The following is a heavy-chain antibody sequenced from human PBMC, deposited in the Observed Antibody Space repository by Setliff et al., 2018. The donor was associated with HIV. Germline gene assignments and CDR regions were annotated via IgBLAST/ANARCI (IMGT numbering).Heavy chain of an antibody. CDR1: GGSISSYY. J-gene: IGHJ6*03. D-gene: IGHD2-2*02. V-gene: IGHV4-59*01. CDR3: ATERLCSSTSCYSGGDYMDF. CDR2: IYYCGST. Sequence: PSETLSLTCTVSGGSISSYYWSWIRQRPGKGLEWKGNIYYCGSTNYNPYPKSRVTISIDTYKNQISLKLSSVTAADTAVYYCATERLCSSTSCYSGGDYMDFWGKGTTVTVSS.